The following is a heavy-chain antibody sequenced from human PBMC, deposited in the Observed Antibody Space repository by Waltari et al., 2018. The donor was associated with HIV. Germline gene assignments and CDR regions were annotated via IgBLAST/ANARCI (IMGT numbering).Heavy chain of an antibody. J-gene: IGHJ4*02. CDR3: AVPWGMTEPTDY. Sequence: QAQLVQSGAEVKQPGASVKVSCKASGSTFTSPGYYVHWVRQAPGQGLEWMGWVNPNSGGTVYAQNFQGRVTMTRDTSISTAYMELSRLRSDDTAIYYCAVPWGMTEPTDYWGQGTLVTVSS. D-gene: IGHD3-16*01. V-gene: IGHV1-2*02. CDR2: VNPNSGGT. CDR1: GSTFTSPGYY.